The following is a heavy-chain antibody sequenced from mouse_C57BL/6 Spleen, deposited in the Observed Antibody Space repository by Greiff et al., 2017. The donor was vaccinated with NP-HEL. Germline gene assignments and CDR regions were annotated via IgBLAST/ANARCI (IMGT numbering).Heavy chain of an antibody. CDR3: ARDNYYDSTPFAY. D-gene: IGHD1-1*01. V-gene: IGHV5-4*01. Sequence: DVKLVESGGGLVKPGGSLKLSCAASGFTFSSYAMSWVRQTPEKRLEWVATISDGGSYTYYPDNVKGRFTISRDNAKNNLYLQMSHLKSEDTAMYYCARDNYYDSTPFAYWGQGTLVTVSA. CDR1: GFTFSSYA. J-gene: IGHJ3*01. CDR2: ISDGGSYT.